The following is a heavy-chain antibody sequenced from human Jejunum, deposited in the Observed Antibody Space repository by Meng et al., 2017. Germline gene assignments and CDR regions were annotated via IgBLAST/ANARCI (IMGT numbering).Heavy chain of an antibody. Sequence: ASVKVSCKASGYTFTSYDIYWVRQAPGQGLEWMGWINPYSGATNYAQKFQGRVTLTRDTSISTAYMDLSSLRSDDTAVYYCARGPSGYGVNHGMDVWGQGTTVTVSS. J-gene: IGHJ6*02. V-gene: IGHV1-2*02. D-gene: IGHD5-12*01. CDR3: ARGPSGYGVNHGMDV. CDR2: INPYSGAT. CDR1: GYTFTSYD.